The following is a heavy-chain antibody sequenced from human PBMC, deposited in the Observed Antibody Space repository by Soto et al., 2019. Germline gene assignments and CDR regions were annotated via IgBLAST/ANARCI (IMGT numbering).Heavy chain of an antibody. CDR3: AKSPCRVYDILTGYYMGPFDY. D-gene: IGHD3-9*01. CDR2: ISGSGGST. CDR1: GFTFSSYA. V-gene: IGHV3-23*01. Sequence: GGSLRLSCAASGFTFSSYAMSWVRQAQGKGLEWVSAISGSGGSTYYADSVKGRFTISRDNSKNTLYLQMNSLRAEDTAVYYCAKSPCRVYDILTGYYMGPFDYWGQGTLVTVSS. J-gene: IGHJ4*02.